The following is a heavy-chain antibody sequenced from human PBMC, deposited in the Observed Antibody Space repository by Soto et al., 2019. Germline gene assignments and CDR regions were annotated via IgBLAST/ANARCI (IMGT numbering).Heavy chain of an antibody. V-gene: IGHV1-18*01. CDR1: GYNFLKFG. CDR3: VREEIGYQNGAAVYNGMDA. Sequence: QVQLVQSGGEVKRPGASMKDSCKTSGYNFLKFGITWVRQAPGQGLKWLGWISPDSGDTNYAEKVQGRVTMTPDTSTTTVYMELRSLGSDDTAMYYCVREEIGYQNGAAVYNGMDAWGQGTTVTVTS. D-gene: IGHD2-8*01. J-gene: IGHJ6*02. CDR2: ISPDSGDT.